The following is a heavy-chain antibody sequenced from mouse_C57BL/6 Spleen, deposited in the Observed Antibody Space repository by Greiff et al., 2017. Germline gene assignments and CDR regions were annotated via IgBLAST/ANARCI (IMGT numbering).Heavy chain of an antibody. J-gene: IGHJ3*01. V-gene: IGHV1-54*01. CDR3: ARGGAAWFAY. Sequence: VQLQQSGAELVRPGTSVKVSCKASGYAFSNYLIEWVKQRPGQGLEWIGVINPGSGGTNYNEKFKGKATLTADKSSRTAYMQLSSLTSEDSAVYFCARGGAAWFAYWGQGTLVTVSA. CDR1: GYAFSNYL. CDR2: INPGSGGT.